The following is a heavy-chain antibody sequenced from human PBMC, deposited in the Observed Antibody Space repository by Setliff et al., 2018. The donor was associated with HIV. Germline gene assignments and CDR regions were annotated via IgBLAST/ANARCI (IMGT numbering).Heavy chain of an antibody. D-gene: IGHD3-10*02. CDR2: IYSSGTT. CDR1: GGPMSGYY. Sequence: PSETLSLTCTVSGGPMSGYYWSWLRQSPVKGLEWIGYIYSSGTTNYNPSFKSRVSISLDTSRSQFSLMLSSVTAADTAIYYCAKCWRARGTYVFDIWGLGTMVTVSS. V-gene: IGHV4-4*08. CDR3: AKCWRARGTYVFDI. J-gene: IGHJ3*02.